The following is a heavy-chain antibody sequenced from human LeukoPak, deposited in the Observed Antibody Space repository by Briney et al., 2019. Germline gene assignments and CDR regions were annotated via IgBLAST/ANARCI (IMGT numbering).Heavy chain of an antibody. D-gene: IGHD5-12*01. CDR3: AKDQRPDTGYDIDS. Sequence: GVSLRLSCAASGFTVSSNYMSWVRQAPGKGLEWVSVIYPNGGTTYYADSVKGRFTISRDNSKNTLYLQMYSLRAEDTAVYYCAKDQRPDTGYDIDSWGQGTLVTVSS. V-gene: IGHV3-53*01. CDR1: GFTVSSNY. CDR2: IYPNGGTT. J-gene: IGHJ4*02.